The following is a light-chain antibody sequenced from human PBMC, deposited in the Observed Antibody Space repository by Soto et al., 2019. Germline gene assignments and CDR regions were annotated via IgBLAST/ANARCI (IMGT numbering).Light chain of an antibody. Sequence: DIHMSQSPSTLSGSVGDRFTITCRASQTISSWLDWYQQKPGKAPKLLIYKASTLKSGVPSRFRGSGSGTEFTLTISSLQPDDFETYYCQHYNSYSEAFGQGTKVDIK. CDR3: QHYNSYSEA. CDR2: KAS. V-gene: IGKV1-5*03. CDR1: QTISSW. J-gene: IGKJ1*01.